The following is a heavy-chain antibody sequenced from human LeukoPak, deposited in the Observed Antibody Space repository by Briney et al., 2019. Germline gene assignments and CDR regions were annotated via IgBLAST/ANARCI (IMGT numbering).Heavy chain of an antibody. Sequence: SETLSLTCTVSGDSISNSSYYWGWIRQTPGKGLEWIGNFYYSGNTYYNPSLKNRVTISVDTSKNQFSLKLSSVTAADTAVYYCARHSPQLDYWGQGTLVTVSS. CDR3: ARHSPQLDY. CDR1: GDSISNSSYY. D-gene: IGHD2-2*01. CDR2: FYYSGNT. J-gene: IGHJ4*02. V-gene: IGHV4-39*01.